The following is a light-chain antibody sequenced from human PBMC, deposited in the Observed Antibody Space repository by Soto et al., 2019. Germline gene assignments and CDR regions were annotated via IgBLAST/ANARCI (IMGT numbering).Light chain of an antibody. CDR2: GNN. Sequence: QAVVTQPPSVSGAPGQRVTISCTGSSSNIGAGYDVHWYEQLPGTAPKLLIYGNNNRPSGVPDRLSGSKSGTSASLAITGLQAEDEADYYCQSYDSSLSSYVFGTGTKLTVL. CDR1: SSNIGAGYD. J-gene: IGLJ1*01. CDR3: QSYDSSLSSYV. V-gene: IGLV1-40*01.